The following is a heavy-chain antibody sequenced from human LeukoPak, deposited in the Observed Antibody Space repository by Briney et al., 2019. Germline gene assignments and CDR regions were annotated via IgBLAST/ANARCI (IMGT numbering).Heavy chain of an antibody. CDR1: SRSISSRSYE. J-gene: IGHJ5*02. V-gene: IGHV4-61*02. Sequence: SETLSPTCPVSSRSISSRSYEWGWLRQTAGKGLEWIGRIYTTESANYNPSLKSRVTMSVDTSKIQFSLKLSSVTAADTAVYYCARDGPRYYDILTGLDGPPGWFDPWGQGTLVTVSP. CDR2: IYTTESA. CDR3: ARDGPRYYDILTGLDGPPGWFDP. D-gene: IGHD3-9*01.